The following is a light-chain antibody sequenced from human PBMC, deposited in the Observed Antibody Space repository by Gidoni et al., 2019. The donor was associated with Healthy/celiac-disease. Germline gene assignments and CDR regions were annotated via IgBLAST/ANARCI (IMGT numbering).Light chain of an antibody. Sequence: EIVLTQSPATLSLSPGERATLSCRASQSVSSYLAWYQQKPGQAPRLLIYDASNRATGIPARFSGSGSGTDFTLTISSLEPEDLAVYYCQQRSNWPPITFGQXTRLGIK. J-gene: IGKJ5*01. V-gene: IGKV3-11*01. CDR2: DAS. CDR3: QQRSNWPPIT. CDR1: QSVSSY.